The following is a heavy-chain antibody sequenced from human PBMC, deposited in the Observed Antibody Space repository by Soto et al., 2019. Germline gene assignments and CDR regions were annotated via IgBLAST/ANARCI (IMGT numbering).Heavy chain of an antibody. CDR1: GFSFRSYG. Sequence: GGSLRLSCAVSGFSFRSYGMNWVRQAPGKGLEWVSIISSRGDRTSYAESVKGRFTISRDDSKNTLFLHMNSLGAEDTAVYYCAKETGYSYGFQPNALDVWGQGTTVTVSS. D-gene: IGHD5-18*01. CDR2: ISSRGDRT. J-gene: IGHJ6*02. V-gene: IGHV3-23*01. CDR3: AKETGYSYGFQPNALDV.